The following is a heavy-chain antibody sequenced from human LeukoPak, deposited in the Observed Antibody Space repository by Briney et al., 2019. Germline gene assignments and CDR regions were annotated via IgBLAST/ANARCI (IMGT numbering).Heavy chain of an antibody. CDR3: ARDPPGTYAF. J-gene: IGHJ4*02. CDR1: GFSLSNCG. V-gene: IGHV3-64*01. Sequence: GGSLTLSCAVLGFSLSNCGPQWVRQAPGKGLESVSAISGNGGTTSYASSVKGRFTISRENSKNTLYLQMGSLRAEDMTVYHWARDPPGTYAFWSQGTLVTVSS. CDR2: ISGNGGTT. D-gene: IGHD3-16*01.